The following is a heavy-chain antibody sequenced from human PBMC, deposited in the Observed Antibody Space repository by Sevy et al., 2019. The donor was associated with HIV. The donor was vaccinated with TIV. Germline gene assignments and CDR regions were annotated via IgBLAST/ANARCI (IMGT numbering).Heavy chain of an antibody. V-gene: IGHV3-30-3*01. D-gene: IGHD2-2*01. J-gene: IGHJ4*01. CDR1: GFAFSTHA. CDR3: ARDGGNSVKWYPLY. CDR2: ISSEGTEI. Sequence: GGSLRLSCAASGFAFSTHAMHWVRQSPGKGLEWVAVISSEGTEIFYAASVEGRFTISRDNSKNTLSLQLNSLRPEDTAVYYCARDGGNSVKWYPLYWGHGTLVTVSS.